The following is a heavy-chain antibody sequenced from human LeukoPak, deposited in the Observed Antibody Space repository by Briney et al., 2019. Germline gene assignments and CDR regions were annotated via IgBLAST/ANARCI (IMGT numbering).Heavy chain of an antibody. J-gene: IGHJ6*04. CDR3: AELGITMIGGV. CDR1: GFAFSSYS. Sequence: RGSLRLSCEASGFAFSSYSMTWVRQAPGKGLGWVAFISSMSGRYIYYAESLKGRFTISRDNARNSLYLQMNSLRAEDTAVYYCAELGITMIGGVWGKGTTVTISS. V-gene: IGHV3-21*01. D-gene: IGHD3-10*02. CDR2: ISSMSGRYI.